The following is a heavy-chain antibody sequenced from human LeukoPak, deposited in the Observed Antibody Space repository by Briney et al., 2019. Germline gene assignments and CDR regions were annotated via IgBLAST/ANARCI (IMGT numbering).Heavy chain of an antibody. CDR2: ISAYNGNT. Sequence: ASVKVSCKASGYTFTSYAMNWVRQAPGQGLEWMGWISAYNGNTNYAQKLQGRVTMTTDTSTSTAYMELRSLRSDDTAVYYCARDGWELLRAHAFDIWGQGTMVTVSS. CDR3: ARDGWELLRAHAFDI. J-gene: IGHJ3*02. D-gene: IGHD1-26*01. CDR1: GYTFTSYA. V-gene: IGHV1-18*01.